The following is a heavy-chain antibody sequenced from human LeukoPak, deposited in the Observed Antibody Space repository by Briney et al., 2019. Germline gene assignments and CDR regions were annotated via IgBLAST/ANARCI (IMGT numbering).Heavy chain of an antibody. CDR2: INPSGGSR. V-gene: IGHV1-46*01. CDR1: GYTFTRYY. Sequence: GASVKVSCKASGYTFTRYYMHWVRQAPGQGLEWMGIINPSGGSRTYAEQFQGRVTMTTDTSTSTAYMELRSLRSDDTAVYYCAREYRYCGGDCYDYWGQGTLVTVSS. CDR3: AREYRYCGGDCYDY. J-gene: IGHJ4*02. D-gene: IGHD2-21*01.